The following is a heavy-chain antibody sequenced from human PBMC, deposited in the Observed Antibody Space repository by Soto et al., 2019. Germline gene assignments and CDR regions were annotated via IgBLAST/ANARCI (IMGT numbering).Heavy chain of an antibody. CDR3: ARDPLAITGYSSSWYPNWFDP. V-gene: IGHV1-3*01. CDR1: GYTFTSYA. Sequence: QVQLVQSGAEVKKPGASVKVSCKASGYTFTSYAMHWVRQAPGQRLEWMGWINAGNGNTKYSQKLQGRVTITRDTSASTAYMELSSLRSEDTAVYYCARDPLAITGYSSSWYPNWFDPWGQGTLVTVSS. D-gene: IGHD6-13*01. J-gene: IGHJ5*02. CDR2: INAGNGNT.